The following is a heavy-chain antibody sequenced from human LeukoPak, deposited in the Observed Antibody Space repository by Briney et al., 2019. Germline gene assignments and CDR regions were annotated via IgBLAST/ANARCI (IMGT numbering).Heavy chain of an antibody. CDR1: GFTLSIYA. D-gene: IGHD3-10*01. CDR2: IGASGDRT. J-gene: IGHJ4*02. CDR3: ARELEWLGKYYFDY. V-gene: IGHV3-23*01. Sequence: GGSLRLSCAASGFTLSIYAMTWVRQAPGKGLEWGSTIGASGDRTYYADSVKGRFTISRDNSKNTLYLQLNSLRAEDAAVFYCARELEWLGKYYFDYWGQGTPVTVSS.